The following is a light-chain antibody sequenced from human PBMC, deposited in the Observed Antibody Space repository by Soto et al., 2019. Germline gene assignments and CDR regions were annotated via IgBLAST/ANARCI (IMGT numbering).Light chain of an antibody. V-gene: IGKV1-39*01. CDR3: QQAKKFPWT. CDR1: QSISSY. Sequence: DIQMTQSPSSLSASVGDRVTITCRASQSISSYLNWYQQKPGKAPKLLIYAASSLQSGVPSRFSGSGSGTDFTLTISSLQPEDFATYYCQQAKKFPWTFGQGTKVDIK. CDR2: AAS. J-gene: IGKJ1*01.